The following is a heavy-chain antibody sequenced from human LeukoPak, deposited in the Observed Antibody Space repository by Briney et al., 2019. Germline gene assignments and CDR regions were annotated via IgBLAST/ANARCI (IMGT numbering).Heavy chain of an antibody. CDR1: GFTFSSYW. CDR3: ARARGSGFGLPYYFDY. V-gene: IGHV3-7*01. Sequence: GGSLRLSCAASGFTFSSYWMSWVRQAPGKGLEWVANIKQDGSEKYYVDSVKGRFTISRDNAKNSLYLQMNSLRAEDTAVYYCARARGSGFGLPYYFDYWGQGTLVTVSS. J-gene: IGHJ4*02. CDR2: IKQDGSEK. D-gene: IGHD3-22*01.